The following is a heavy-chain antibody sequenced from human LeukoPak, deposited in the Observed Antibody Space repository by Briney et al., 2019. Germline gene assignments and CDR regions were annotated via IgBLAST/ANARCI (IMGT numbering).Heavy chain of an antibody. V-gene: IGHV3-23*01. J-gene: IGHJ5*02. D-gene: IGHD2-21*02. Sequence: GGFLRLSCAASGFPFSNHAMSWVRQPPGKGLEWVSAISNGNTYYADSVRGRFTISRDDSKNMVYPQMNSLRDEGTALYYCVREAGYCASVCLKSNWFDPWGQGTLVTVSS. CDR2: ISNGNT. CDR3: VREAGYCASVCLKSNWFDP. CDR1: GFPFSNHA.